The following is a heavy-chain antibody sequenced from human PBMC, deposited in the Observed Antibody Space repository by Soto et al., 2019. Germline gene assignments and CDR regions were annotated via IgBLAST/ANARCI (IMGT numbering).Heavy chain of an antibody. CDR3: ARGGIVVVPAAMGGFDY. Sequence: LSLTCTVSGXSISSYYWSWIRQPPGKGLEWIGYIYYSGSTNYNPSLKSRVTISVDTSKNQFSLKLSSVTAADTAVYYCARGGIVVVPAAMGGFDYWGQGTLVTVSS. J-gene: IGHJ4*02. CDR1: GXSISSYY. CDR2: IYYSGST. V-gene: IGHV4-59*01. D-gene: IGHD2-2*01.